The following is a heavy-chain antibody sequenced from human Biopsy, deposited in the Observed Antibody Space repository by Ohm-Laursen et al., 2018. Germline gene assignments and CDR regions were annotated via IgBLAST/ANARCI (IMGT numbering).Heavy chain of an antibody. D-gene: IGHD3-10*01. CDR2: ISSGSDNI. Sequence: LSCAASGFTLSSYSMNWVRQTPGKGLEWVSTISSGSDNIYYVDSVKSRFTISRDNAKNSLYLQMNSLRAEDTAVYYCARSRGSSGIATIYYYGMDVWGQGTTVTVSS. CDR3: ARSRGSSGIATIYYYGMDV. V-gene: IGHV3-21*01. CDR1: GFTLSSYS. J-gene: IGHJ6*02.